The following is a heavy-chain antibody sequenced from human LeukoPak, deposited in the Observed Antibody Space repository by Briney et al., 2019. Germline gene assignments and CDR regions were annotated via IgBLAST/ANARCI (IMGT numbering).Heavy chain of an antibody. Sequence: GGSLRLSCAASGFTFSSYGMHWVRQAPGKGLEWVAFIRYDGSNKYYADSVKGRFTISRDNSKNTLYLQMNSLRAEDTAVYYCARGYYGSGSLRSNWFDPWGQGTLVTVSS. V-gene: IGHV3-30*02. J-gene: IGHJ5*02. CDR1: GFTFSSYG. CDR3: ARGYYGSGSLRSNWFDP. CDR2: IRYDGSNK. D-gene: IGHD3-10*01.